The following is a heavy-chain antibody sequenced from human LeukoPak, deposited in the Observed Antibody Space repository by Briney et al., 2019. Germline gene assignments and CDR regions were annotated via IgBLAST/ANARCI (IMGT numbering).Heavy chain of an antibody. D-gene: IGHD2-2*01. Sequence: ASVKVSCKASGYTFTSYDINWVRQATGQGLEWMGWMNPNSGNTGYAQKFQGRVTITRNTSISTAYMELSSLRSEDTAVYYCARGPRLGYCSSTSCYWDWFDPWGQGTLVTVSS. CDR1: GYTFTSYD. CDR3: ARGPRLGYCSSTSCYWDWFDP. CDR2: MNPNSGNT. J-gene: IGHJ5*02. V-gene: IGHV1-8*03.